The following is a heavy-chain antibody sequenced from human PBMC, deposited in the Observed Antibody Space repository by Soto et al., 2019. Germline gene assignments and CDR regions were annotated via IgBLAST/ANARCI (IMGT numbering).Heavy chain of an antibody. V-gene: IGHV3-30*18. Sequence: QVQLVESGGGVVQPGRSLRLSCAASGFTFSSYGMHWVRQAPGKGLEWVAVISYDGSNKYYTDSVKGRFTISRDNSKNTLYLQMNSLRAEDTAVYYCAKPGGGSRSWYHFDYWGQGTLVTVSS. CDR2: ISYDGSNK. D-gene: IGHD6-13*01. CDR1: GFTFSSYG. CDR3: AKPGGGSRSWYHFDY. J-gene: IGHJ4*02.